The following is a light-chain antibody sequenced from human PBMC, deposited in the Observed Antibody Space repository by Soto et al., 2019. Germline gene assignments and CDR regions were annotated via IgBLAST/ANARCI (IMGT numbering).Light chain of an antibody. Sequence: EIVLTQSPATLSLSPGERATLSCRASQSVSSDLAWYQQKPGQAPRLLIYDASNRATGIPARFSGSGSGTSFTSHNSRVEPEDFAVYYCHQRSNWLFTFGPGTKIHIK. CDR2: DAS. J-gene: IGKJ3*01. CDR1: QSVSSD. CDR3: HQRSNWLFT. V-gene: IGKV3-11*01.